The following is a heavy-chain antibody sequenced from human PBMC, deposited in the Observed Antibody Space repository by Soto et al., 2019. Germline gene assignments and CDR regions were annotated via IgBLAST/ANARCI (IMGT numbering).Heavy chain of an antibody. CDR3: ARRTGSNYHGSGSYLFGWGTHNHDAFDI. CDR2: TYYSGSS. V-gene: IGHV4-39*01. J-gene: IGHJ3*02. D-gene: IGHD3-10*01. CDR1: GDSISSGTSY. Sequence: PSETLALTCSVSGDSISSGTSYWGWVRQPPGKGLEWIGSTYYSGSSYYNPSLKSRVTISVDTSKNQFSLKLSSVTAADTAVYYCARRTGSNYHGSGSYLFGWGTHNHDAFDIWGQGTMVTVSS.